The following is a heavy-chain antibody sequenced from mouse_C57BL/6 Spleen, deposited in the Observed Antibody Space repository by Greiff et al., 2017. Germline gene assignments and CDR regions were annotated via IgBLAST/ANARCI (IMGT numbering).Heavy chain of an antibody. CDR1: GYTFTSYW. J-gene: IGHJ4*01. CDR3: ARARLHPVDY. CDR2: IHPNSGST. V-gene: IGHV1-64*01. Sequence: QVQLQQSGAELVKPGASVKLSCKASGYTFTSYWMHWVKQRPGQGLEWIGMIHPNSGSTNYNEKFKSKATLTVDKSSSTAYMQLSSLTSEDSAVYYCARARLHPVDYWGQGTSVTVSS.